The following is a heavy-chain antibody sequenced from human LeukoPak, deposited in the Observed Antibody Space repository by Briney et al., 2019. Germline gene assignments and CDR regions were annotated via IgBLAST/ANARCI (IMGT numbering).Heavy chain of an antibody. J-gene: IGHJ6*02. CDR2: ISYDEDNK. V-gene: IGHV3-30-3*01. CDR1: GFTFSNFA. CDR3: AGDSYGMDV. Sequence: GRSLRLSCAASGFTFSNFAIHWVRQAPGKGLEWVALISYDEDNKYYADSVKGRFTISRDNSKNTLYLQMSGLKPEDTAVYYCAGDSYGMDVWGQGTTVTVSS.